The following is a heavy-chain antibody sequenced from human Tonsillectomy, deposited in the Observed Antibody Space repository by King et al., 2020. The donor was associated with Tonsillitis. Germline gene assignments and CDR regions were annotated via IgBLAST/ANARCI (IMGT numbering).Heavy chain of an antibody. V-gene: IGHV1-18*01. J-gene: IGHJ6*04. D-gene: IGHD5-18*01. CDR3: ARDLVDTDMVIDFYFLMDG. CDR2: ISPYVGKT. Sequence: QLVQSGAEVKKPGASVKVSCKASGYTFTTSGISWVRQAPGQGLEWLGWISPYVGKTNYAQKFQGRVTMTADTSTSTAYMELRSLRSDDTAVHYCARDLVDTDMVIDFYFLMDGWGKGTTVTVSS. CDR1: GYTFTTSG.